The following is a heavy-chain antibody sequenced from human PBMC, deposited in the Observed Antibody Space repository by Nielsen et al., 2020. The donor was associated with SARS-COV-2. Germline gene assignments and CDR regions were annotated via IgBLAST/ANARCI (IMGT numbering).Heavy chain of an antibody. CDR1: GFSFDDYA. J-gene: IGHJ4*02. CDR2: ISWNSGII. Sequence: SLKISCAASGFSFDDYAMHWVRQAPGKGLEWVSRISWNSGIIGYADSVKGRFTISRDFSKSTLYLQMSSLRAEDTAVYYCAMWFGELPFDYWGQGTLVTVSS. V-gene: IGHV3-9*01. D-gene: IGHD3-10*01. CDR3: AMWFGELPFDY.